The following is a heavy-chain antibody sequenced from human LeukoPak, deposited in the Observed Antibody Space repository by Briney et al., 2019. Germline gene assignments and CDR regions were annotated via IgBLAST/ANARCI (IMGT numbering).Heavy chain of an antibody. V-gene: IGHV3-30*19. CDR3: ARDLELSAVYYFDS. Sequence: GRSLRLSCAASGFTFSSYGMHWVRQAPGKGLEWVALISSGSEKYYADSVKGRFTISRDNSKNMLYLQMNSLRADDTAVYYCARDLELSAVYYFDSWGQGTLVIVSS. CDR1: GFTFSSYG. D-gene: IGHD3-3*01. J-gene: IGHJ4*02. CDR2: ISSGSEK.